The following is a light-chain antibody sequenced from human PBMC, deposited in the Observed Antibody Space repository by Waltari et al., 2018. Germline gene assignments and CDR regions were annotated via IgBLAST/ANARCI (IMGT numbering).Light chain of an antibody. CDR1: SGSLSTTSY. Sequence: QTVVTQEPSLSVSPGGTVTLTCALSSGSLSTTSYATWYQQTPGQAPRTLVYKATARFSGVPVRFSGSIRGNTAALTITGAQADDESDYYCALYMGSGIWVFGGGTRLTVL. J-gene: IGLJ3*02. CDR2: KAT. V-gene: IGLV8-61*01. CDR3: ALYMGSGIWV.